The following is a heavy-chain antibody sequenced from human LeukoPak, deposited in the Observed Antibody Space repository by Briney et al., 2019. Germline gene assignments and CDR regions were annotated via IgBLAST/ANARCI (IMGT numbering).Heavy chain of an antibody. D-gene: IGHD4-23*01. V-gene: IGHV5-51*01. CDR2: IYPGDSDT. CDR3: ARHLGGNPRDAFDI. Sequence: KAGESLKISCKGSGYSFTNYWIGWVRQMPGKGLEWMGIIYPGDSDTTYSPSFQGQVTISADKSINTAYLQWSSLKASDTAMYFCARHLGGNPRDAFDIWGQGTMVTVSS. J-gene: IGHJ3*02. CDR1: GYSFTNYW.